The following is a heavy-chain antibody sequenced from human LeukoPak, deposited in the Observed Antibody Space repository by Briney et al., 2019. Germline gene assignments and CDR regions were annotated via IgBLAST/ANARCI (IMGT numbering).Heavy chain of an antibody. CDR2: IVPHSGGT. D-gene: IGHD2-2*01. V-gene: IGHV1-2*02. CDR1: GYTFTDYY. CDR3: ARNAYCDSTNCYAWFDP. J-gene: IGHJ5*02. Sequence: ASVKDSCKASGYTFTDYYIHWVRQAPGQGLEWMGWIVPHSGGTNYAQNYQGRITMTRDTSISTAYMELSSLRSDDTAVYYCARNAYCDSTNCYAWFDPWGQGTLVTVSS.